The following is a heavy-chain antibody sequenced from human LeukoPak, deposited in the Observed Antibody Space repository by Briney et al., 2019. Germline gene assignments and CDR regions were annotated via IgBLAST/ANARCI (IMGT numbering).Heavy chain of an antibody. D-gene: IGHD3-9*01. CDR2: INHGGST. J-gene: IGHJ4*02. V-gene: IGHV4-34*01. CDR1: GGSFSGYY. CDR3: AREGVYYDILAAYYRPYYFDF. Sequence: SETLSLTCAVSGGSFSGYYWSWIRQPPGQGLEWMGEINHGGSTNYNPTLKLRLTISVDTSKNQFYLKLSSVTAADTAVYYRAREGVYYDILAAYYRPYYFDFWGQGTLVTVYS.